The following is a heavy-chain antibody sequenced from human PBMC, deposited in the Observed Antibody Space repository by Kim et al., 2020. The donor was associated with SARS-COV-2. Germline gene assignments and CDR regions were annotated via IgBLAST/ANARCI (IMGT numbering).Heavy chain of an antibody. Sequence: GGSLRLSCAASGLTFDESAMHWVRQAPGKGLAWVAVISYDGRNEEYADSVKGRFTISRDNSKSTLYLQMNSLRVEDTAVYFCARGNYLESIILSDYYNGRDVWGQGTTVPLSS. CDR2: ISYDGRNE. CDR3: ARGNYLESIILSDYYNGRDV. D-gene: IGHD3-3*01. CDR1: GLTFDESA. J-gene: IGHJ6*02. V-gene: IGHV3-30-3*01.